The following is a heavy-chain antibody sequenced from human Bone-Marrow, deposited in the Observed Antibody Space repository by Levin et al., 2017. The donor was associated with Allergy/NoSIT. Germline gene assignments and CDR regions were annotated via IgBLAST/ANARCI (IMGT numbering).Heavy chain of an antibody. CDR1: GFAFRIHS. J-gene: IGHJ3*01. CDR2: DSGSRT. Sequence: GESLKISCAASGFAFRIHSMSWVRQAPGKGLEWVSADSGSRTYYADSVKGRFTISRDNSKNTLFLQMSSLRAEDTAVYYCAKSAALVGAMDAFDVWGQGTVVTVSS. CDR3: AKSAALVGAMDAFDV. D-gene: IGHD1-26*01. V-gene: IGHV3-23*01.